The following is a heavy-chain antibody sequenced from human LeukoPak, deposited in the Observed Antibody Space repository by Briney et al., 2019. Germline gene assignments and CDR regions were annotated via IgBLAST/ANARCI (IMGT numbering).Heavy chain of an antibody. CDR1: GYSFTSYW. J-gene: IGHJ3*02. D-gene: IGHD2-15*01. CDR2: IYPGDSDT. CDR3: ARHEAYCSGGSCYLDAFDI. Sequence: GESLKISCKGSGYSFTSYWIGWVRQMPGKGLEWMGIIYPGDSDTRYSPSFQGQVTISADKSINTAYLQWSSLEASDTAMYYCARHEAYCSGGSCYLDAFDIWGQGTMVTVSS. V-gene: IGHV5-51*01.